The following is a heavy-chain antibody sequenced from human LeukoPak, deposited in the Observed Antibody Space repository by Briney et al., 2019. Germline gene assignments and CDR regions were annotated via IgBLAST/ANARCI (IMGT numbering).Heavy chain of an antibody. CDR1: GGSISSYY. J-gene: IGHJ6*03. CDR2: IYYSGST. Sequence: SSETLSLTCAVYGGSISSYYWSWIRQPPGKGLEWIGYIYYSGSTNYNPSLKSRVTISVDTSKNQFSLKLSSVIAADTAVYYCARTTEGYCSSASCFGFSYSYYMDVWGKGTTVTISS. V-gene: IGHV4-59*01. CDR3: ARTTEGYCSSASCFGFSYSYYMDV. D-gene: IGHD2-2*01.